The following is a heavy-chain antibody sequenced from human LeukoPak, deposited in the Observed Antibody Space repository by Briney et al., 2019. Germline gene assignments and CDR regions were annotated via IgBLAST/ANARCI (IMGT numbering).Heavy chain of an antibody. D-gene: IGHD3-3*01. CDR2: IIPNFGTA. Sequence: SVKLSCKASGGTFSSYAISWVRHAPGQRLEWMGGIIPNFGTANYAQKFQGRVTITADESTSTAYMELSSLRAEDTAVYYCAWGRFLEWLPDYWGQGTLVTVSS. CDR1: GGTFSSYA. V-gene: IGHV1-69*01. CDR3: AWGRFLEWLPDY. J-gene: IGHJ4*02.